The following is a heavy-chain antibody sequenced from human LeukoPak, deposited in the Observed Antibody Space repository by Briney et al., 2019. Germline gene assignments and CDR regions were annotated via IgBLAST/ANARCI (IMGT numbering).Heavy chain of an antibody. CDR1: GYTFTGYY. CDR3: ARTFYEQMPHFDY. CDR2: INPNSGGT. V-gene: IGHV1-2*02. J-gene: IGHJ4*02. D-gene: IGHD3-16*01. Sequence: GASVKVSCKASGYTFTGYYMHWVRQAPGQGLEWMGWINPNSGGTNYAQKFQGRVTMTRDTSISTAYMELSSLRSEDTAVYYCARTFYEQMPHFDYWGQGTLVTVSS.